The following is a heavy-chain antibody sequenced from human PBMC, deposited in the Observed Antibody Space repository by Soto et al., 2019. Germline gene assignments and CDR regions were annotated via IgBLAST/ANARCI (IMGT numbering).Heavy chain of an antibody. V-gene: IGHV1-69*06. D-gene: IGHD3-3*02. CDR2: IIPIFRSA. CDR1: GGSFSTYG. CDR3: ARDGISNSFDY. J-gene: IGHJ4*02. Sequence: QVQLVQSGAEVQKPGSSVKVSCKASGGSFSTYGISWVRQAPGQGLEWMGRIIPIFRSAHYTQKLQGRVTITADRSTSIVYMELRSLRSEDTAVYYCARDGISNSFDYWGQGTLVTVSS.